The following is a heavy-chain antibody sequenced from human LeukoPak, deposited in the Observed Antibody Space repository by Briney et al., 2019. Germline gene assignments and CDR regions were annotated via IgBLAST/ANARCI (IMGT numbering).Heavy chain of an antibody. D-gene: IGHD4-17*01. V-gene: IGHV3-23*01. CDR1: GFTFSSYA. CDR3: AKAYPSDGDYDGYNWFDP. Sequence: PGGSLRLSCAASGFTFSSYAMSWVRQAPGKGLEWVSAISGSGGSTYYADSVKGRFTISRDNSKNTLYLQMNSLRAEDTAVYYCAKAYPSDGDYDGYNWFDPWGQGTLVTVSS. CDR2: ISGSGGST. J-gene: IGHJ5*02.